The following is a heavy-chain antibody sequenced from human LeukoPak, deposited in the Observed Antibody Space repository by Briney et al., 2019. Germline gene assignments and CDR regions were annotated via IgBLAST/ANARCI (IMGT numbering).Heavy chain of an antibody. CDR3: AKDIRQGGLDY. D-gene: IGHD2-15*01. CDR2: ISYDGSNK. Sequence: GGSLRLSCAASGFTFSSYGMHWVRQAPGKGLEWVAVISYDGSNKYYADSVKGRFTISRDNSKNTLYLQMNSLRAEDTAMYYCAKDIRQGGLDYWGQGTLVTVSS. CDR1: GFTFSSYG. V-gene: IGHV3-30*18. J-gene: IGHJ4*02.